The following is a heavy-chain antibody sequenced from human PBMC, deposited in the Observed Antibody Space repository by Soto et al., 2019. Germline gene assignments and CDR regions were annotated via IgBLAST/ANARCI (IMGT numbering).Heavy chain of an antibody. CDR2: IYYSGST. Sequence: KHSYTLALTCTFSVGPISSYYWRWIRQPPGKGLEWIGYIYYSGSTNYNPSLKSRVTISVDTSKNQFSLKLSSVTAADTAVYYCARADYGGHFDYWGQRTLVTVSS. CDR1: VGPISSYY. J-gene: IGHJ4*02. CDR3: ARADYGGHFDY. D-gene: IGHD4-17*01. V-gene: IGHV4-59*07.